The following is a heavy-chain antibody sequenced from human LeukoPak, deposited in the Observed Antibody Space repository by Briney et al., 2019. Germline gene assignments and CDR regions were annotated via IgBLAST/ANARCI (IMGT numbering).Heavy chain of an antibody. Sequence: SETLSLTCTVSGGSISSGDYYWSWIRQPPGKGLEWIGYIYYSGSTYYNPSLKSRVTISVDTSKNQFSLKLSSVTAADTAVYYCARDLFLVDSSGGPHVPYDAFDIWGQGTMVTVSS. CDR2: IYYSGST. V-gene: IGHV4-30-4*01. D-gene: IGHD3-22*01. CDR1: GGSISSGDYY. CDR3: ARDLFLVDSSGGPHVPYDAFDI. J-gene: IGHJ3*02.